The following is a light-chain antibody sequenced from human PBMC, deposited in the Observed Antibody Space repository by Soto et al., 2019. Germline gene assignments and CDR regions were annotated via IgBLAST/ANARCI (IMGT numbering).Light chain of an antibody. Sequence: EFVLTQSPGTLSLSPGERATLSCRASQSLTNSFIAWYQQRPGQAPRLLIYDTSSRASGIPDRFSGSGSGTDFTLTISGLETEDFAVYYCQQYGSSGTFGQGTKVDIK. J-gene: IGKJ1*01. CDR1: QSLTNSF. CDR3: QQYGSSGT. V-gene: IGKV3-20*01. CDR2: DTS.